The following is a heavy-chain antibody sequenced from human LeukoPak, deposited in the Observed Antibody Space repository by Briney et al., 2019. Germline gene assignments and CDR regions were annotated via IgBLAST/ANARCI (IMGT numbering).Heavy chain of an antibody. J-gene: IGHJ4*02. V-gene: IGHV4-59*08. CDR2: IYYSGSN. CDR3: ARHEYYGSGSQHIFDY. CDR1: GGSISSYY. Sequence: SETLSLTCTVSGGSISSYYWSWIRQPPGKGLEWIGYIYYSGSNNYNPSLKSRVTISVDTSKNHFSLKLSSVTAADTAVYYCARHEYYGSGSQHIFDYWGQGTLVTVSS. D-gene: IGHD3-10*01.